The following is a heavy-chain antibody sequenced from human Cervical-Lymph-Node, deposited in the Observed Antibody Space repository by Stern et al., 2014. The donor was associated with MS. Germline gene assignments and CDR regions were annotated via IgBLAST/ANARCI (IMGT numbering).Heavy chain of an antibody. Sequence: VQLVDSGGGVVQPGRSLRLTCTVSGFTFSSYGMHWVRQAPGKGLEWVSVISYDGSDTYYAESVKCRFTISRDNTKNTLYLEMRRLRREDTAVYYCVKRGITEVRGVRLGDYWGPGTLVIVSS. J-gene: IGHJ4*02. CDR1: GFTFSSYG. CDR3: VKRGITEVRGVRLGDY. D-gene: IGHD3-10*01. V-gene: IGHV3-30*18. CDR2: ISYDGSDT.